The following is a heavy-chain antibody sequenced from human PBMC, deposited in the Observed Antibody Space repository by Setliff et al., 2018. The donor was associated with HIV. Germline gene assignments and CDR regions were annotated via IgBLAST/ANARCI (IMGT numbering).Heavy chain of an antibody. Sequence: PSETLSLTCAVYGASFSGYYWAWIRQSPERGLEFIGEINHSGITNYNPSLKSRVTLSRDASKNQFFLKLTSVTAADTAIYYCARSPGGGRLPYFFDFWGQGTPVTVSS. CDR1: GASFSGYY. V-gene: IGHV4-34*10. CDR2: INHSGIT. J-gene: IGHJ4*02. CDR3: ARSPGGGRLPYFFDF. D-gene: IGHD2-15*01.